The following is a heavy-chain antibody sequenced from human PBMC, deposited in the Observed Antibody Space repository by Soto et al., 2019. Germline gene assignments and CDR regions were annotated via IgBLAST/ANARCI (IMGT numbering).Heavy chain of an antibody. D-gene: IGHD6-19*01. CDR1: GDSVSSPYY. Sequence: QVQLQESGPGLVKPSGTLSLTCAVSGDSVSSPYYWGWVRQSPGKGLEWIGEVFHTGTTSYNPSLRSRVTISMDKSINQFSLDLSSVTAADTAVYYCARSAGWYAIHAWGPGTLVIVSS. V-gene: IGHV4-4*02. CDR2: VFHTGTT. CDR3: ARSAGWYAIHA. J-gene: IGHJ5*02.